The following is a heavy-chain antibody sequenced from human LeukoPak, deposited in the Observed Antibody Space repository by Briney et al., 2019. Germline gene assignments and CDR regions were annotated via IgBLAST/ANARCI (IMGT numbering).Heavy chain of an antibody. D-gene: IGHD5-24*01. CDR3: AREAEITRFDY. V-gene: IGHV6-1*01. J-gene: IGHJ4*02. Sequence: SQTLSLTCAISGDSVSTNSVAWNWIRQSPSRGLEWLVRTSYSSKWYNDYAVSVKSRITITPDTSMNQFSLQLNSVTPEDTAVYYCAREAEITRFDYWGQGTLVTVSS. CDR1: GDSVSTNSVA. CDR2: TSYSSKWYN.